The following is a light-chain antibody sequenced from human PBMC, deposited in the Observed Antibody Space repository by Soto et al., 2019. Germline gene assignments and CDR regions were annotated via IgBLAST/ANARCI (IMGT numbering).Light chain of an antibody. CDR2: DVS. CDR3: SSYTSSSTLYV. J-gene: IGLJ1*01. CDR1: SSDVGGYNY. Sequence: PDLTQPASGSSAPGQALTISCTGTSSDVGGYNYVSWYQQHPGKAPKLMIYDVSNRPSGVSNRFSGSKSGNTASLTISGLQAEDEADYYCSSYTSSSTLYVFGTGTKFTV. V-gene: IGLV2-14*01.